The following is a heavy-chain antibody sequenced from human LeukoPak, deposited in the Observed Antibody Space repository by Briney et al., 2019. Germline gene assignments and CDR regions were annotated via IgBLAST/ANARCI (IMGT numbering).Heavy chain of an antibody. CDR3: ARDRDSQRYFDL. V-gene: IGHV1-2*04. Sequence: ASVKVSCKASGYTFTGYYMHWLRQAPGQGFEWLGWINPNGGGTNYAQNFQGWVTMTRETSISTAYMELNRLTSDDTAVYYCARDRDSQRYFDLWGRGTLVTVSS. J-gene: IGHJ2*01. D-gene: IGHD3-10*01. CDR2: INPNGGGT. CDR1: GYTFTGYY.